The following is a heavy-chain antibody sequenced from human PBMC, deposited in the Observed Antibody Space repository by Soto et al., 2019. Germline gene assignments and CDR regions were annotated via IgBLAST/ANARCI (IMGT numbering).Heavy chain of an antibody. CDR3: AKENPVRGSGSYYHFDS. J-gene: IGHJ4*02. CDR2: IGWSGGRV. CDR1: GFTSDYYA. V-gene: IGHV3-9*02. D-gene: IGHD3-10*01. Sequence: GGSLRLSCAASGFTSDYYAMHWVRQPPGKGLEWVSGIGWSGGRVDYADSVKGRFTISRDNAKNSLYLEMNSLRAEDTALYYCAKENPVRGSGSYYHFDSWGQGTLVTVSS.